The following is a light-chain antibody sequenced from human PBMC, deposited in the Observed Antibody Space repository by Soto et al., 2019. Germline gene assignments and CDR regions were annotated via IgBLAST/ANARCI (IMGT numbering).Light chain of an antibody. CDR3: QQLNYYPLT. CDR1: QDIASY. V-gene: IGKV1-9*01. CDR2: AAS. Sequence: DIQLTQSPSFLSASVGDRVIITCRASQDIASYLAWYHQKPGKAPKLLIYAASTLQSGVPSRVSGSGFGTEFTLTISSLQPEDFATYYCQQLNYYPLTFGQGTKVEIK. J-gene: IGKJ1*01.